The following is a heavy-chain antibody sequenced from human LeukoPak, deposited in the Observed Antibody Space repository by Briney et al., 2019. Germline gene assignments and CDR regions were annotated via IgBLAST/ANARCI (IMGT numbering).Heavy chain of an antibody. D-gene: IGHD6-13*01. J-gene: IGHJ3*02. CDR3: ATASWREGHGGAFDI. Sequence: ASVKVSCKVSGYTLTELSIHWVRQAPGKGIEWMGGFDPEDGETIYAQKFHGRVTMTEDTSTDTAYLELSSLRSEDTAVYYCATASWREGHGGAFDIWGQGTMVTVSS. V-gene: IGHV1-24*01. CDR2: FDPEDGET. CDR1: GYTLTELS.